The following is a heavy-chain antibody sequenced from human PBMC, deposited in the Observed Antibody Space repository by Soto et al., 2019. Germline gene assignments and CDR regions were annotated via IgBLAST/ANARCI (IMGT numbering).Heavy chain of an antibody. V-gene: IGHV3-66*01. CDR3: ARVARGYIVATITYYYYYYMAV. CDR1: GFTVSSNY. J-gene: IGHJ6*03. Sequence: GGSLRLSCAASGFTVSSNYMSWVRQAPGKGLEWVSVIYSGGSTYYADSVKGRFTISRDNSKNTLYLQMNSLRAEDTAVYYCARVARGYIVATITYYYYYYMAVWGKGTTVTVSS. D-gene: IGHD5-12*01. CDR2: IYSGGST.